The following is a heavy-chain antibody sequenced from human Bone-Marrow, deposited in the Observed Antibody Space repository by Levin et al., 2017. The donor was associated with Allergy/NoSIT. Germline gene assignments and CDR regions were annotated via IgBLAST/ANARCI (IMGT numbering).Heavy chain of an antibody. Sequence: ASVKVSCKASGYNFDTHGITWVRQAPGQGLEGMGWISGYDGSTNYAQNVQGRVTLTTDKSTSTTYMELRSLTSDDTAIYYGAGNVVLGRTKGWIGPWGQGSLVTVSS. CDR1: GYNFDTHG. J-gene: IGHJ5*02. V-gene: IGHV1-18*01. D-gene: IGHD2-21*01. CDR2: ISGYDGST. CDR3: AGNVVLGRTKGWIGP.